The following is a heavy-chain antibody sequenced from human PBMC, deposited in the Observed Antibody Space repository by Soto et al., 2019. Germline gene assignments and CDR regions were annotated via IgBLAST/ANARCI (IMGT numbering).Heavy chain of an antibody. D-gene: IGHD6-19*01. Sequence: HVQLLQSGAEVKTHGASVKVSCKASGYTFTSYYMHWVRQAPGQGLEWMGIINPSGGSTSYAQKCRGRVTMTRDTSTSTDYMELSSLRSEDTAVYYCERDPRIAVARNWFDPWGKGTLVTVSS. J-gene: IGHJ5*02. CDR3: ERDPRIAVARNWFDP. CDR1: GYTFTSYY. CDR2: INPSGGST. V-gene: IGHV1-46*01.